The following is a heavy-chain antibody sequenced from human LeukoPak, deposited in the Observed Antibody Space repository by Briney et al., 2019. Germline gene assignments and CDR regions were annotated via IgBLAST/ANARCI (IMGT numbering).Heavy chain of an antibody. D-gene: IGHD1-26*01. CDR2: IHSGGST. Sequence: GGSPRLSCAASGFTVSSNYMSWVRQAPGKGLEWVSIIHSGGSTYYADSVKGRFTISRDNSKNTLYLQMNSLRAEDTAVYYCTRANSATIPEVDPWGQGTLVTVSS. CDR3: TRANSATIPEVDP. V-gene: IGHV3-53*01. J-gene: IGHJ5*02. CDR1: GFTVSSNY.